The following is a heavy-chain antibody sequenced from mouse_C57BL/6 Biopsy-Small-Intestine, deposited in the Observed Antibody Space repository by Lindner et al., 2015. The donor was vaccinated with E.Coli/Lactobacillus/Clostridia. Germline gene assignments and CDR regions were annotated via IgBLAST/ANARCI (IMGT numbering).Heavy chain of an antibody. CDR2: ILPGTGST. CDR3: SRRWSSYSMDY. V-gene: IGHV1-9*01. Sequence: VQLQESGAELMKPGALVKLSCKATGYTFTGYWIEWIKQRPGHGPEWIGEILPGTGSTYYNERFKGKATFTADTSSTTAYMQLSYLTTEDSAIYYCSRRWSSYSMDYWGQGTSVTVSS. CDR1: GYTFTGYW. D-gene: IGHD2-12*01. J-gene: IGHJ4*01.